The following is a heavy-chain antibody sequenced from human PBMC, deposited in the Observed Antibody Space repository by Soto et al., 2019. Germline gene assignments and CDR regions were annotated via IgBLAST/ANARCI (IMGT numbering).Heavy chain of an antibody. CDR3: AKDAGGGAFDI. D-gene: IGHD2-15*01. V-gene: IGHV3-30*18. Sequence: PGGSLRLSCAASGFTFSSYGMHWVRQAPGKGLEWVAVISYDGSNKYYADSVKGRFTISRDNSKNTLYLQMNSLRAEDTAVYYCAKDAGGGAFDIWGQGTMVTVS. CDR1: GFTFSSYG. CDR2: ISYDGSNK. J-gene: IGHJ3*02.